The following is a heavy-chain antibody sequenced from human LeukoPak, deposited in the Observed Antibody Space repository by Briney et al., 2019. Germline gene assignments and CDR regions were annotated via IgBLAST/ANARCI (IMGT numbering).Heavy chain of an antibody. CDR1: GGSISSSSYY. Sequence: SETLSLTCTVSGGSISSSSYYWGWIRQPPGKGLEWIGSIYYSGSTYYNPSLKSRVTISVDTSKNQFSLKLSSVTAADTAVYNCARQYMVATIIDYWGQGTLVTVSS. J-gene: IGHJ4*02. CDR3: ARQYMVATIIDY. D-gene: IGHD5-12*01. V-gene: IGHV4-39*01. CDR2: IYYSGST.